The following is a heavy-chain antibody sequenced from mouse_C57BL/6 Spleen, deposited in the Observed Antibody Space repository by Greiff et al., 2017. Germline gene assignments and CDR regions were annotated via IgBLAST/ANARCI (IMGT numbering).Heavy chain of an antibody. D-gene: IGHD2-1*01. J-gene: IGHJ4*01. CDR3: ARSGGNGGAMDY. CDR1: GYAFSSSW. CDR2: IYPGDGDT. Sequence: QVQLQQSGPELVKPGASVKISCKASGYAFSSSWMNWVKQRPGKGLEWMGRIYPGDGDTNYNGKFKGKATLTADKSSSTAYMQLSSLTSEDSAVYFCARSGGNGGAMDYWGQGTSVTVSS. V-gene: IGHV1-82*01.